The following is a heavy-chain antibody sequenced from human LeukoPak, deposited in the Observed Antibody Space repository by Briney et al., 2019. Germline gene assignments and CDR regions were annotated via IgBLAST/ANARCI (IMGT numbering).Heavy chain of an antibody. CDR3: AKDYYYDSSGYSQAFDY. CDR2: ISGSGGST. CDR1: GFTFSSYA. Sequence: QPGGSLRLSCAASGFTFSSYAMNWVRQAPGKGLEVVSAISGSGGSTYYADSVKGRFTISRDNSKNTLYLQMNSLRAEDTAVYYCAKDYYYDSSGYSQAFDYWGQGTLVTVSS. J-gene: IGHJ4*02. D-gene: IGHD3-22*01. V-gene: IGHV3-23*01.